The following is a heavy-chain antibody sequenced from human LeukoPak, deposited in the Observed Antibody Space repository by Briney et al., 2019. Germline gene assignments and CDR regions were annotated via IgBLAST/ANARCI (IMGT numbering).Heavy chain of an antibody. D-gene: IGHD3-10*01. J-gene: IGHJ4*02. V-gene: IGHV3-30*04. CDR3: ARGSPVRGVIITEPLDY. Sequence: PGGSLRLSCAASGFTFSTYAMHWVRQAPGKGLEWVAVISFDGSVKYYADSVKGRFTISRDNSKNTLSLQMNSLRAEDTAVYYCARGSPVRGVIITEPLDYWGQGTLVTVSS. CDR2: ISFDGSVK. CDR1: GFTFSTYA.